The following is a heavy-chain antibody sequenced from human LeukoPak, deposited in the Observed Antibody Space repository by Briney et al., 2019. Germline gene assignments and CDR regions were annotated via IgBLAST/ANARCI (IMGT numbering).Heavy chain of an antibody. Sequence: GGSLRLSCAASGFTFSSYWMSWVRQAPGKGLEWVANIKQDGSEKYYVDSVKGRFTISRDNAKNSLYLQMNSLRAEDTAVYYCARDRGYSSSWYGADYFDYWGQGTLVTVSS. CDR1: GFTFSSYW. D-gene: IGHD6-13*01. CDR2: IKQDGSEK. CDR3: ARDRGYSSSWYGADYFDY. V-gene: IGHV3-7*01. J-gene: IGHJ4*02.